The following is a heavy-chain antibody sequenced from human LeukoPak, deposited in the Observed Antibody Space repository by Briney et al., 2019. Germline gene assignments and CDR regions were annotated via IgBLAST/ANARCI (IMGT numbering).Heavy chain of an antibody. CDR2: IYTSGST. D-gene: IGHD3-16*01. J-gene: IGHJ6*04. V-gene: IGHV4-4*09. Sequence: SETLSLTCTVSGGSISSYYWSWIRQPPGKGLEWIGYIYTSGSTNYNPSLKSRVTISVDTSKNQFSLKLSSVTAADTAVYYCASLTLYVWGSLDVWGKGTTVTVSS. CDR3: ASLTLYVWGSLDV. CDR1: GGSISSYY.